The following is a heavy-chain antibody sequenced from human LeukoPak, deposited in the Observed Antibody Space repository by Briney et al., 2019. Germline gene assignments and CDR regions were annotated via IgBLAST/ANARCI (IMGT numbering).Heavy chain of an antibody. CDR3: ARGRGLGITMVRGVNYYMDV. J-gene: IGHJ6*03. CDR1: GGSFSGYY. CDR2: INHSGST. Sequence: SEPLSLTCAVYGGSFSGYYWSWIRQPPGKGLEWIGEINHSGSTNYNPSLKSRVTISVDTSKNQFSLKLSSVTAADTAVYYCARGRGLGITMVRGVNYYMDVWGKGITVTVSS. D-gene: IGHD3-10*01. V-gene: IGHV4-34*01.